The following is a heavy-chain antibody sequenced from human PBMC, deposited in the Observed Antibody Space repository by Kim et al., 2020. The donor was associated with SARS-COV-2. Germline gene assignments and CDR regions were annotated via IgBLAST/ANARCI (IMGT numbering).Heavy chain of an antibody. CDR2: INPNSGGT. D-gene: IGHD6-19*01. CDR1: GYTFTGYY. V-gene: IGHV1-2*05. CDR3: ARGAHSSGWYRFDY. J-gene: IGHJ4*02. Sequence: ASVKVSCKASGYTFTGYYMHWVRQAPGQGLEWMGRINPNSGGTNYAQKFQGRVTMTRDTSISTAHMELSRLRSDDTVVYYCARGAHSSGWYRFDYWGQGTLVTVSS.